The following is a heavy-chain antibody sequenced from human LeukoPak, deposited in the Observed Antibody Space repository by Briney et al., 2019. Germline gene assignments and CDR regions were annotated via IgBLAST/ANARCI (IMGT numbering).Heavy chain of an antibody. CDR1: GFPVSINY. CDR3: ARAAAASPFDY. D-gene: IGHD6-13*01. CDR2: IDSGGST. J-gene: IGHJ4*02. Sequence: GGSLRLSCEVSGFPVSINYMSWVRQAPGKGLEWVSVIDSGGSTHYADSVKGRFTISRDNSKNTLYLQMNTLRAEDTAVYYCARAAAASPFDYWGQGTLVTVSS. V-gene: IGHV3-53*01.